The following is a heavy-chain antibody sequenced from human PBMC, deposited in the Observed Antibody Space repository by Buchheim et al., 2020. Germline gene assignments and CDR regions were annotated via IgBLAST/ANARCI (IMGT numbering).Heavy chain of an antibody. J-gene: IGHJ4*02. CDR3: AKDLHFWSGMDY. D-gene: IGHD3-3*02. CDR2: IGGDGRS. V-gene: IGHV3-23*01. Sequence: DVQLLQSGGGLVQPGGSLRLSCAASGFSFSTNAMSWVRQAPGRGLEWVSGIGGDGRSHYADSVQGRFTISRDSSKDTLYLPMNGLRVEDTATYYCAKDLHFWSGMDYWGQGAL. CDR1: GFSFSTNA.